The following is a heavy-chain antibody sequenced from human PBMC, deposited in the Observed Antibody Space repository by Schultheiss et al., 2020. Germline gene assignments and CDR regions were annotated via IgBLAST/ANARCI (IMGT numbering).Heavy chain of an antibody. CDR2: IYPGDSDT. CDR3: ARPVRGGLVTPDDAFDI. CDR1: GYSFTNYW. D-gene: IGHD3/OR15-3a*01. J-gene: IGHJ3*02. V-gene: IGHV5-51*01. Sequence: GGSLRLSCKGSGYSFTNYWIGWVRQMPGKGLEWMGIIYPGDSDTRYSPSFQGQVTISADKSISTAYLQWSSLKASDTAMYYCARPVRGGLVTPDDAFDIWGQGTMVTVSS.